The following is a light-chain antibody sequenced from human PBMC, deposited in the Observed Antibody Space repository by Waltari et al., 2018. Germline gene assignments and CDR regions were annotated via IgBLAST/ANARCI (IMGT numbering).Light chain of an antibody. CDR3: SSYAGSSKGV. V-gene: IGLV2-23*02. Sequence: QSALTQPDSVSGSPGPSITISCTGTSSDVGNYKRFSWYQQHPGKAPKLMIYAVSKRPSGGSDRFSGSKSCDMASLTISGLQPEDEAEYFCSSYAGSSKGVFGGGTKVTVL. CDR1: SSDVGNYKR. J-gene: IGLJ2*01. CDR2: AVS.